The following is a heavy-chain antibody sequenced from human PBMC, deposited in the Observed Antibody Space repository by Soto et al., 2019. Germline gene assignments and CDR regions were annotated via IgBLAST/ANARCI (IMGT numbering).Heavy chain of an antibody. J-gene: IGHJ3*02. CDR2: IIPILGIA. CDR3: ARDGYCSGGSCYSSGAFDI. V-gene: IGHV1-69*04. CDR1: GGTFSSYT. D-gene: IGHD2-15*01. Sequence: SVKVSCKASGGTFSSYTMSWVRQAPGQGLEWMGRIIPILGIANYAQKFQGRVTITADKSTSTAYMELSSLRSEDTAVYYCARDGYCSGGSCYSSGAFDIWGQGTMVTVSS.